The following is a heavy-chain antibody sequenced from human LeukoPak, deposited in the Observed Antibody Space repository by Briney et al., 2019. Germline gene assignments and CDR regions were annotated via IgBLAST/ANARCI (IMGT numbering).Heavy chain of an antibody. D-gene: IGHD4-17*01. CDR3: ARANGDYSSYYFDY. CDR1: GGTFSSYA. V-gene: IGHV1-69*01. CDR2: IIPIFGTA. J-gene: IGHJ4*02. Sequence: SVKVSCTASGGTFSSYAISWVRQAPGQGLEWMGGIIPIFGTANCAQKFQGRVTITADESTSTAYMELSSLRSEDTAVYYCARANGDYSSYYFDYWGQGTLVTVSS.